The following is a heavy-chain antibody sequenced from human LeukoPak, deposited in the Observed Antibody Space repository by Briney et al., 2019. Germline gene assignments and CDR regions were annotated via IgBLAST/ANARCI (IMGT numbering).Heavy chain of an antibody. J-gene: IGHJ4*02. CDR2: INHSGTT. CDR1: GGSFSGYN. V-gene: IGHV4-34*01. Sequence: SETLSLTCAVYGGSFSGYNWGWLRQPPGKGLEWIGEINHSGTTKYNPSLKSRVTISVDMSKIQFSLKLSSVAAADTAVYYCARLPQLTADAGVDYWGQGTLVTVSS. D-gene: IGHD7-27*01. CDR3: ARLPQLTADAGVDY.